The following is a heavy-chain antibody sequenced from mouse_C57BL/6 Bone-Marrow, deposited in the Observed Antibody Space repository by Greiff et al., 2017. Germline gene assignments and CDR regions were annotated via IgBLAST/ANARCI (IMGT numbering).Heavy chain of an antibody. D-gene: IGHD2-12*01. CDR3: ESYALDY. J-gene: IGHJ4*01. CDR2: IHPSDSGT. Sequence: QVQLQQPGPELVKPGASVMVSCKASGYTFTSYWLHWVKQRPGQGLEWIGRIHPSDSGTNYNQKFKGKATLPVDKSSSTASMLLSSLTSEDSAASFWESYALDYWGQGTSVTVSS. V-gene: IGHV1-74*01. CDR1: GYTFTSYW.